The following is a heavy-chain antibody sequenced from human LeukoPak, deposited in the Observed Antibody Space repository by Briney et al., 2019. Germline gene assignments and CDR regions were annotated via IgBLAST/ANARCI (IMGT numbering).Heavy chain of an antibody. CDR2: IKEDGSQK. V-gene: IGHV3-7*01. D-gene: IGHD3-16*01. CDR1: RFTFSSSW. CDR3: VRNLAYDSFDI. J-gene: IGHJ3*02. Sequence: GGSLRLSCAASRFTFSSSWMAWVRQAPGKGLEWVATIKEDGSQKYYVDFVKGRFTISRDNAKNSLFLQMNSLRVEDTAVYFRVRNLAYDSFDIWGQGTMVTVSS.